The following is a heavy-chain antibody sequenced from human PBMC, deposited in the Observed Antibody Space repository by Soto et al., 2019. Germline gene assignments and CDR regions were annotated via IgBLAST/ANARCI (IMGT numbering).Heavy chain of an antibody. CDR1: GFTFDDYA. J-gene: IGHJ6*02. V-gene: IGHV3-9*01. CDR3: AKRGLYNYELAV. Sequence: GGSLRLSCVASGFTFDDYAMHWVRQAPEKGLEWVSSISWNSVAIDYADSVKGRFSISRDNAKNSLFLQMNSLRTEDTALYYCAKRGLYNYELAVWGQGTTVTVSS. CDR2: ISWNSVAI. D-gene: IGHD5-18*01.